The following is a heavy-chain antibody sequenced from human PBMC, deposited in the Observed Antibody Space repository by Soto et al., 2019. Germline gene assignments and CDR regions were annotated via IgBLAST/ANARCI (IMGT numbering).Heavy chain of an antibody. Sequence: GESLKISCKGSVYTFTSYWIAWVRQKPGKGLEWLGAVYGGDSDRRHNPTFEGQITMSVDKSSNTAYLQWSGLNASDTAIYYCARGGNYLEYWGQGVLVTVS. J-gene: IGHJ4*02. CDR3: ARGGNYLEY. D-gene: IGHD6-25*01. CDR2: VYGGDSDR. CDR1: VYTFTSYW. V-gene: IGHV5-51*01.